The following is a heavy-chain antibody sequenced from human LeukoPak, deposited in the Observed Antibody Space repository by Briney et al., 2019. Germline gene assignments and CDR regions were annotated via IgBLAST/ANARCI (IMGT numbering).Heavy chain of an antibody. D-gene: IGHD3-22*01. J-gene: IGHJ4*02. CDR3: ARDQNYYDSSGYDY. CDR1: GFTFSSYS. V-gene: IGHV3-48*02. CDR2: ISSGSNTI. Sequence: GGSLRLSCAASGFTFSSYSMNWVRQAPGMGLEWVSYISSGSNTIYYADSVKGRFTISRDNAKKSLYLQMNSLRDEDTAVYYCARDQNYYDSSGYDYWGQGTLVTVSS.